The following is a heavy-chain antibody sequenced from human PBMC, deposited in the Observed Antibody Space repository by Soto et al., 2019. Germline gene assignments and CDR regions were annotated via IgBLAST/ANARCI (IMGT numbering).Heavy chain of an antibody. CDR2: INSDGSST. V-gene: IGHV3-74*01. D-gene: IGHD3-10*01. J-gene: IGHJ6*02. Sequence: GGSLRLSCAASGFTFGSYWMHWVRQAPGKGLVWVSRINSDGSSTSYADSVKDRFTISRDNAKNTLYLQMNSLRAEDTAVYYCAEFSGYYGMDVWGQGTTVTVSS. CDR3: AEFSGYYGMDV. CDR1: GFTFGSYW.